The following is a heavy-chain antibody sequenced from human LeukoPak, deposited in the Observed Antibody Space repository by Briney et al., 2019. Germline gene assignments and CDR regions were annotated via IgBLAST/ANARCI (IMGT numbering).Heavy chain of an antibody. Sequence: GGSLRLSCAASGFTFSSYGMHWVRQAPGKGLEWVAFIQYDGSNKYYADSVKGRFTISRDNSKNTLYLQMNSLRAEDTAVYYCAKDSVGATLDDYWGQGTLVTVSS. V-gene: IGHV3-30*02. J-gene: IGHJ4*02. CDR2: IQYDGSNK. CDR3: AKDSVGATLDDY. D-gene: IGHD1-26*01. CDR1: GFTFSSYG.